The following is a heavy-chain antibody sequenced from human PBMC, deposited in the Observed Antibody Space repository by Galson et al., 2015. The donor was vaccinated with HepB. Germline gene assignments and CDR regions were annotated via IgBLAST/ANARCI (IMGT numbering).Heavy chain of an antibody. V-gene: IGHV1-69*13. CDR2: IIPIFGTA. J-gene: IGHJ5*02. CDR3: ARAHGRGIAAAGTWSHWFDP. CDR1: GGTFSSYA. D-gene: IGHD6-13*01. Sequence: SVKVSCKASGGTFSSYAISWVRQAPGQGLEWMGGIIPIFGTANYAQKFQGRVTITADESTSTAYMELSSLRSEDTAVYYCARAHGRGIAAAGTWSHWFDPWGQGTLVTVSS.